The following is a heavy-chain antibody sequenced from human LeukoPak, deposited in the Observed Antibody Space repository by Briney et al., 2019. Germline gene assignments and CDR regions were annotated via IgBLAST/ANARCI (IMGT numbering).Heavy chain of an antibody. Sequence: PGGSLRLSCAASGFTFNYYWMNWVRQAPGKGLEWVANIKQGGSEIYYVDSVKGRFTISRDNAKNSLYLQMNSLRAEDTAVYYCARTFYSSSWYHDAFDIWGQGTMVTVSS. J-gene: IGHJ3*02. CDR2: IKQGGSEI. V-gene: IGHV3-7*01. CDR1: GFTFNYYW. CDR3: ARTFYSSSWYHDAFDI. D-gene: IGHD6-13*01.